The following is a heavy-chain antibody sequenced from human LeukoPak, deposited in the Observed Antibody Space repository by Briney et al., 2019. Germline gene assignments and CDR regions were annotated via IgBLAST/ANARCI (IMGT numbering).Heavy chain of an antibody. V-gene: IGHV3-53*01. CDR2: IHNDGST. CDR1: GFIVSNTY. D-gene: IGHD3-3*02. J-gene: IGHJ4*01. Sequence: QTGGSLRLSCAASGFIVSNTYMTWVRQAPGKGLEWVSVIHNDGSTYYADSVKGRFTVSRDSSKNMLFLRMNSLRVEDTAVYFCASLARDYWGQGTLVSVSS. CDR3: ASLARDY.